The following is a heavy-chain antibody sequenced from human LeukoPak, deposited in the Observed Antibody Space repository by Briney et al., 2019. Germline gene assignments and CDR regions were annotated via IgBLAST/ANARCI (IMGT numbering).Heavy chain of an antibody. V-gene: IGHV4-34*01. Sequence: PSETLSLTCAVYGGSFSGYYWSWIRQPPGKGLEWIGEINHSGSTNYNPSLKSRVTISVDTSKNQFSLKLSSVTAADTAVYYCARAAAGTVFNMPEDLRYWGQGTLVTVSS. CDR2: INHSGST. J-gene: IGHJ4*02. D-gene: IGHD6-13*01. CDR1: GGSFSGYY. CDR3: ARAAAGTVFNMPEDLRY.